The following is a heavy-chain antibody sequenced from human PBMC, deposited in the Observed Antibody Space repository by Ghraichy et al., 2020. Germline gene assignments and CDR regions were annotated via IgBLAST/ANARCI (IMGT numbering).Heavy chain of an antibody. CDR3: ASQGHYYYYYGMDV. V-gene: IGHV3-23*01. CDR2: ISGSGGST. Sequence: GGSLRLSCAASGFTFSSYAMSWVRQAPGKGLEWVSAISGSGGSTYYADSVKGRFTISRDNSKNTLYLQMNSLRAEDTAVYYCASQGHYYYYYGMDVWGQGTTVTVSS. J-gene: IGHJ6*02. CDR1: GFTFSSYA.